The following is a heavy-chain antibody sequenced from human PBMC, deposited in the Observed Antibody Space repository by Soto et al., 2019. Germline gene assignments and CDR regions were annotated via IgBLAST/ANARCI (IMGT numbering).Heavy chain of an antibody. CDR1: GFTFSDYY. V-gene: IGHV3-11*01. CDR2: ISSSGSTI. D-gene: IGHD1-1*01. Sequence: GSLRLSCAASGFTFSDYYMSWIRQAPGKGLEWVSYISSSGSTIYYADSVKGRFTISRDNAKNSLYLQMNSLRAEDTAVYYCARGGWNGPYYYYGMDVWGQGTTVTVSS. CDR3: ARGGWNGPYYYYGMDV. J-gene: IGHJ6*02.